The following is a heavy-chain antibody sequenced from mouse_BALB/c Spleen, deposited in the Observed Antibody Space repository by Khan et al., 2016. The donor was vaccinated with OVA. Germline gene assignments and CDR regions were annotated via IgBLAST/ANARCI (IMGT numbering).Heavy chain of an antibody. Sequence: EVELVESGGGLVQPGGSRKLSCAASGFTFSRFGMHWVRHAPEKGLEWVAYISSGSSTIYYADTVKGRFTISRDNPKNTLFLQMTSLRSEDTAMYYCARDSNFDYWGQGTTLTVSS. V-gene: IGHV5-17*02. CDR3: ARDSNFDY. J-gene: IGHJ2*01. CDR2: ISSGSSTI. CDR1: GFTFSRFG.